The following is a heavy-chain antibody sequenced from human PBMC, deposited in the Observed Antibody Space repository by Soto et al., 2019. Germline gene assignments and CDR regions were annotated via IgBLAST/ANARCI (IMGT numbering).Heavy chain of an antibody. CDR3: AKAHQYTFHDGCEL. V-gene: IGHV3-23*01. CDR2: ISNNGGRT. J-gene: IGHJ5*02. D-gene: IGHD1-1*01. Sequence: PGGSLRLSCAASGFTFSTYAMAWIRQAPGKGLEWVSGISNNGGRTYYAASVKGRFTISRDNSKNTLYLQMNSLSPEDTAIYYCAKAHQYTFHDGCELWGQGTRVTVSS. CDR1: GFTFSTYA.